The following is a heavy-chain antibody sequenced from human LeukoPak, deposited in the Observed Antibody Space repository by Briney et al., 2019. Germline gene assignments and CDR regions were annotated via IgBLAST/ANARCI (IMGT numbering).Heavy chain of an antibody. CDR1: GFPFSSYW. V-gene: IGHV3-7*01. CDR2: IKQDGSEK. J-gene: IGHJ3*02. Sequence: GGSLRLSCAASGFPFSSYWMTWVRQAPGKGLEWVTNIKQDGSEKYYVDSVKGRFTISRDNAKNSLYLQMNSLRAEDTAVYYCARKTHVTGTYAFDIWGQGTVVTVSS. D-gene: IGHD6-19*01. CDR3: ARKTHVTGTYAFDI.